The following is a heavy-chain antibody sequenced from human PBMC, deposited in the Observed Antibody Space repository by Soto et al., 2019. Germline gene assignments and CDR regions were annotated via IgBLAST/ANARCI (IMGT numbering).Heavy chain of an antibody. D-gene: IGHD3-10*01. CDR3: ASVFAFGGMDV. V-gene: IGHV4-61*01. CDR1: GGSVSSGSYY. Sequence: PSETLSLTCTVSGGSVSSGSYYWSWIRQPPGKGLEWIGYIYYSGSTNYNPSLKSRVTISVDTSKNQFSLKLSSVTAADTAVYYCASVFAFGGMDVWGQGTTVTVSS. CDR2: IYYSGST. J-gene: IGHJ6*02.